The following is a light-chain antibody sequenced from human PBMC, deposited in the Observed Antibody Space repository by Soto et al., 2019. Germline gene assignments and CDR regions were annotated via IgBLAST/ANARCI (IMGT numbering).Light chain of an antibody. V-gene: IGLV2-14*01. Sequence: QSVLTESASLSGSPGQSITISCTGTSSDVGASNYVSWYQQLPGTAPKLIIYGVTIRPSGVSNRFSGSKSGNTASLTISGLQAEDEADYYCSSYTTTSTLIVFGPGTKVTVL. CDR2: GVT. CDR3: SSYTTTSTLIV. CDR1: SSDVGASNY. J-gene: IGLJ1*01.